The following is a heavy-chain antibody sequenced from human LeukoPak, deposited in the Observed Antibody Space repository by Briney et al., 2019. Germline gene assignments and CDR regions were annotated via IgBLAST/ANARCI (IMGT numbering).Heavy chain of an antibody. D-gene: IGHD3-22*01. CDR2: ISSSSSTI. Sequence: GGSLRLSCAASGFTFSSYSVNWVRQAPGKGLEWVSYISSSSSTIYYADSVKGRFTISRDNAKNSLYLQMNSLRAEDTAVYYCARDPDSYYYDSSGYYGFDYWGQGTLVTVSS. CDR1: GFTFSSYS. V-gene: IGHV3-48*01. CDR3: ARDPDSYYYDSSGYYGFDY. J-gene: IGHJ4*02.